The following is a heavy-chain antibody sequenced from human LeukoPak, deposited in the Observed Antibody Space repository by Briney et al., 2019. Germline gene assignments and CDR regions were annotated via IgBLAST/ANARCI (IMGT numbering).Heavy chain of an antibody. V-gene: IGHV3-20*04. CDR1: GFTFDDYG. CDR3: ARAHRNYDILTDYDY. J-gene: IGHJ4*02. CDR2: INWNGGST. D-gene: IGHD3-9*01. Sequence: PGGSLRLSCAASGFTFDDYGMSWVRQAPGKGLEWVSGINWNGGSTGYADSVKGRFTISRDNAKNSLYLQMNSLRAEDTALYYCARAHRNYDILTDYDYWGQGTLVTVSS.